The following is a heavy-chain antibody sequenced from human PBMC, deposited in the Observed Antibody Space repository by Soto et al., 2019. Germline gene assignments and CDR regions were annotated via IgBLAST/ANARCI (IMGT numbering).Heavy chain of an antibody. CDR1: GFTFSDYW. CDR3: VRDSSGSWFRYGMDV. Sequence: PGGSLRLSCAASGFTFSDYWMHWVRQVPGKGLVLVSRMNSDGSSTSYADSVKCRFTISRDNAKNTLYLQMNSLRAEDTAVYYCVRDSSGSWFRYGMDVWGLGTTVTVSS. CDR2: MNSDGSST. D-gene: IGHD6-13*01. J-gene: IGHJ6*02. V-gene: IGHV3-74*01.